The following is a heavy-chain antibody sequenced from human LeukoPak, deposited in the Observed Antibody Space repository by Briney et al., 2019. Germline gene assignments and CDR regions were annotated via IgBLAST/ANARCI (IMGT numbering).Heavy chain of an antibody. J-gene: IGHJ4*02. CDR3: ARHLNNCGDDCYIFDY. CDR1: GGSIFSYY. V-gene: IGHV4-59*08. Sequence: PSETLSLTCTVSGGSIFSYYWSWIRQPPGKGLEWMGYIYYSGSTNYNPSLKSRVTISVVTSKNQFSLRVSSVTAADTAVYYCARHLNNCGDDCYIFDYWGQGTLVTVSS. D-gene: IGHD2-21*01. CDR2: IYYSGST.